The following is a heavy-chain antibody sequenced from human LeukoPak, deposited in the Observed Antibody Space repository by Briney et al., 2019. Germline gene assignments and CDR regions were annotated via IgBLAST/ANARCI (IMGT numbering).Heavy chain of an antibody. CDR2: IYHSGST. D-gene: IGHD2-8*01. CDR1: GGSISSGGYS. V-gene: IGHV4-30-2*01. J-gene: IGHJ3*02. CDR3: ARAQGEWAAFDI. Sequence: SETLSLTCAVSGGSISSGGYSWSWIRQPPGKGLEWIGYIYHSGSTYYNPSLKSRVTISVDRSKNQFSLKLSSVTAADTAVYYCARAQGEWAAFDIWGQGTMVTVSS.